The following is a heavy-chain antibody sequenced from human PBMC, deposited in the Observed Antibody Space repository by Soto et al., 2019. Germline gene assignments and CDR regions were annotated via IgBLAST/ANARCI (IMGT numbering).Heavy chain of an antibody. CDR1: GGSITSSSYY. D-gene: IGHD4-17*01. V-gene: IGHV4-39*01. J-gene: IGHJ4*02. CDR3: ARQRTTVVTQAYFDH. CDR2: IYYSGRS. Sequence: LSLTCTVSGGSITSSSYYWGWIRQPPGKGLEWIGGIYYSGRSYYNPSLKSRVTMSVDTSKNQFSLTLNSVTAADAAVYYCARQRTTVVTQAYFDHWGQGTLVTAPQ.